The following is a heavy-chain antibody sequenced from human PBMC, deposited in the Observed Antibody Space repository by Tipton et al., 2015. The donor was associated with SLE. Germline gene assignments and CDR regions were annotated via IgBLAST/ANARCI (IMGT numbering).Heavy chain of an antibody. CDR1: GGSISSYY. Sequence: TLSLTCTVSGGSISSYYWSWIRQPPGKGLEWIGEINHSGSTNYNPSLKSRVTISIDTSKNQFSLKLSSVTAADTAVYYCARGSGWYGDPYAFDIWGQGTTVTVSS. V-gene: IGHV4-34*01. CDR3: ARGSGWYGDPYAFDI. CDR2: INHSGST. J-gene: IGHJ3*02. D-gene: IGHD6-19*01.